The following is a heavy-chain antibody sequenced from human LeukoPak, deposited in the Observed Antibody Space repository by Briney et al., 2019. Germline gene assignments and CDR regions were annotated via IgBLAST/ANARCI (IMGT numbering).Heavy chain of an antibody. CDR2: ISGSGGST. CDR1: GFTFSSYA. V-gene: IGHV3-23*01. D-gene: IGHD3-16*02. J-gene: IGHJ4*02. Sequence: QTGGSLRLSCAASGFTFSSYAMSWVRQAPGKGLEWVSAISGSGGSTYYADSVKGRFTISRDNSKNTLYLQMNSLRAEDTAVYYCAKDLNFKYYDYVWGSYRALDYWGQGTLVTVSS. CDR3: AKDLNFKYYDYVWGSYRALDY.